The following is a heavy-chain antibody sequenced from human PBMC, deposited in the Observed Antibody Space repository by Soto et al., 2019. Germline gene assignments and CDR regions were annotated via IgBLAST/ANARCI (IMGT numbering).Heavy chain of an antibody. J-gene: IGHJ4*02. Sequence: QITLNESGPTQVKPRQTLTLTCTFSGFSLTTSGVGVGWIRQSPGKAPECLALIYWDDDKRYSPYLKSRLTLTQDTSKNQVVLTIADLDPADTATYYCAHRVLRTVFGLVTTTAIYFDFWGQGTPVAVSS. CDR3: AHRVLRTVFGLVTTTAIYFDF. D-gene: IGHD3-3*01. V-gene: IGHV2-5*02. CDR1: GFSLTTSGVG. CDR2: IYWDDDK.